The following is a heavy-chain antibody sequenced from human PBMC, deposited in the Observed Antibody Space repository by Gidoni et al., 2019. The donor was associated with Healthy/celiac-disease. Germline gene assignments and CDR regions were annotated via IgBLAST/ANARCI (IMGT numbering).Heavy chain of an antibody. CDR3: ARQSGSSSSWDFDY. CDR1: GGSISSSSYY. Sequence: QLQLQESGPGLVKPSETLSLTCTVSGGSISSSSYYWGWIRQPPGKGLEWIGSIYYSGSTYYNPSLKSRVTISVDTSKNQFSLKLSSVTAADTAVYYCARQSGSSSSWDFDYWGQGTLVTVSS. V-gene: IGHV4-39*01. J-gene: IGHJ4*02. CDR2: IYYSGST. D-gene: IGHD6-6*01.